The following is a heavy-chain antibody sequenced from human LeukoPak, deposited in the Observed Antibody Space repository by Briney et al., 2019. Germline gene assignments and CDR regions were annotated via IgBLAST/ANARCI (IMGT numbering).Heavy chain of an antibody. J-gene: IGHJ5*02. V-gene: IGHV4-39*07. Sequence: SETLSLTCTVSGGSISSSSYYWGWIRQPPGKGLEWIGSIYYSGSTYYNPSLKSRVTISVDTSKNQFSLKLSPVTAADTAVYYCARVGYYDSSGYATFDPWGQETLVTVSS. CDR2: IYYSGST. D-gene: IGHD3-22*01. CDR3: ARVGYYDSSGYATFDP. CDR1: GGSISSSSYY.